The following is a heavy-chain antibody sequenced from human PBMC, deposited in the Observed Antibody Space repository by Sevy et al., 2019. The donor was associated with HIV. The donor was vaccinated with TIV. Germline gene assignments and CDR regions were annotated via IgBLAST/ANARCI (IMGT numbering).Heavy chain of an antibody. Sequence: ASVKVSCKVSGYTLTEFSMHWVRQAPGKGLEWMGTFDPEDGETIYAQKFQGRVTMTEDTSTDTASMELSNLRSEDTAVYYCAKTKDYYDSSGYPFDYWGQGTLVTVSS. J-gene: IGHJ4*02. D-gene: IGHD3-22*01. CDR3: AKTKDYYDSSGYPFDY. V-gene: IGHV1-24*01. CDR2: FDPEDGET. CDR1: GYTLTEFS.